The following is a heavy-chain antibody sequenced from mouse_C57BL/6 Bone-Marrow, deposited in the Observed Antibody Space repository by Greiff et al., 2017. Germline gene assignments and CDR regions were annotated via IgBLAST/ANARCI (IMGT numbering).Heavy chain of an antibody. V-gene: IGHV2-5*01. CDR3: AKRGIYYGNYDAMDY. Sequence: VKLMESGPGLVQPSPCLSITCTVSGFSLTSYGVHWVRQSPGQGLEWLGVIWRGGSTDYNAAFMYRLSITKDNSKSQVFFKMNSLQADDTAIYYCAKRGIYYGNYDAMDYWGQGTSVTVSS. D-gene: IGHD2-1*01. CDR2: IWRGGST. J-gene: IGHJ4*01. CDR1: GFSLTSYG.